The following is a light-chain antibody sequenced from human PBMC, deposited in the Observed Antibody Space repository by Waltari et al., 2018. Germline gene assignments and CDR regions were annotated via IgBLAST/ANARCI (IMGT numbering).Light chain of an antibody. CDR3: QAWDTGSNHVV. CDR1: NLVANY. J-gene: IGLJ2*01. Sequence: SYELTQPPPVSVSPGQTSSIPCSGDNLVANYARGYQQKPGQSPGLVIYQDSKRPSGIPERFSGSNSGNTATLTISGTQAMDEADYYCQAWDTGSNHVVFGEGTKLTVL. V-gene: IGLV3-1*01. CDR2: QDS.